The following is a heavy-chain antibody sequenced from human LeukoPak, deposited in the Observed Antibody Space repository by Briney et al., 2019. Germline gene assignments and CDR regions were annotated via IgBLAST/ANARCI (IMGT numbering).Heavy chain of an antibody. J-gene: IGHJ5*02. CDR3: AKDVAPFTWSGLLGS. Sequence: GGSLRLSCAASGFTFDNYAMRWVRQAPVTGLEWVSAVSSSGVAYYADSVKGRFTISRDNSENKLYLQMDSLRVEDTAVYYCAKDVAPFTWSGLLGSWGQGTLVAVSS. D-gene: IGHD3-3*01. CDR1: GFTFDNYA. V-gene: IGHV3-23*01. CDR2: VSSSGVA.